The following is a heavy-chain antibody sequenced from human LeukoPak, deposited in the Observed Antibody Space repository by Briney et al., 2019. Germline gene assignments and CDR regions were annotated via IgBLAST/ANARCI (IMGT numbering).Heavy chain of an antibody. J-gene: IGHJ2*01. CDR1: GFTFSTYD. D-gene: IGHD5-18*01. V-gene: IGHV3-23*01. Sequence: PGGSLRLSCAASGFTFSTYDMSWVRQAPGKGLEWVSGISGSGASTNYADSVKGRFTISRDNSKNTLYLQMNSLRAEDTAVYYCARVMGDSYGPGGFDLWGRGTLVTVSS. CDR3: ARVMGDSYGPGGFDL. CDR2: ISGSGAST.